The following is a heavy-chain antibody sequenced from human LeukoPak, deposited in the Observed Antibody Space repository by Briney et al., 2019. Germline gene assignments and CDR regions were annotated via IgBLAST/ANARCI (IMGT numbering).Heavy chain of an antibody. V-gene: IGHV4-59*01. J-gene: IGHJ4*02. CDR1: GGSIISYY. CDR2: SYYSGST. D-gene: IGHD3-10*01. Sequence: PSETPALTCTVSGGSIISYYWTWLRQPPGKGLEWIGYSYYSGSTKYNPSLKSRVTISVDTSSNQFSLKLGSVTAADTAVYYCARVGMTDALPDYSDFWGQGTLVTVSS. CDR3: ARVGMTDALPDYSDF.